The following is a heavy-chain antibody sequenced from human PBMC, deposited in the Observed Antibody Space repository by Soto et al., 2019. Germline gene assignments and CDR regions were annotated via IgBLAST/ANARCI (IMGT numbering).Heavy chain of an antibody. CDR1: GGTFSTYI. Sequence: QVQLVQSGAEVRKPGSSVKVSCKAPGGTFSTYIISWVRQAPGQGLEWMGRIIPIPDITNYAQKFQGRVTVTADRSKSTAYMELTSLKSEDTAVYYCARDRITTRGDAFDHWGQGTMVTVSS. V-gene: IGHV1-69*08. J-gene: IGHJ3*01. CDR3: ARDRITTRGDAFDH. D-gene: IGHD3-3*01. CDR2: IIPIPDIT.